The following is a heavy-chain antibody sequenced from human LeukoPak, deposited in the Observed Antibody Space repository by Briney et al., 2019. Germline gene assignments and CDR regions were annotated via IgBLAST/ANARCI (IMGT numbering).Heavy chain of an antibody. CDR2: ISDSGGTT. V-gene: IGHV3-23*01. Sequence: PGGSLRLSCVASGFTFSNLAMGWVREATGKGLEWVSVISDSGGTTYYADSVIARFTISRDNSKNTLYLQMNSLRAEDTAVYYCARVGARYYFDYWGQGTLVTASS. D-gene: IGHD1-26*01. CDR3: ARVGARYYFDY. CDR1: GFTFSNLA. J-gene: IGHJ4*02.